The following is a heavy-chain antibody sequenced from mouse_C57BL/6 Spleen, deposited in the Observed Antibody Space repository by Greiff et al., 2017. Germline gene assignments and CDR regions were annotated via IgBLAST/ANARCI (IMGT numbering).Heavy chain of an antibody. Sequence: VQRVESGPGLVAPSQSLSITCTVSGFSLTSYAISWVRQPPGKGLEWLGVIWPGGGANYTSALKSRLSIIKYNSNSQVFLKMNSLQTEDTARYYCARNYGGQAWFAYWGQGTLVTVSA. D-gene: IGHD1-1*01. CDR2: IWPGGGA. J-gene: IGHJ3*01. V-gene: IGHV2-9-1*01. CDR1: GFSLTSYA. CDR3: ARNYGGQAWFAY.